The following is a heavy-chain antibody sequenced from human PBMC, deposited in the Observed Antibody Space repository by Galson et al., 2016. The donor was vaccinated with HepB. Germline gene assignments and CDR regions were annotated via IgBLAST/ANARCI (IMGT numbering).Heavy chain of an antibody. J-gene: IGHJ5*02. CDR2: ISYDGNYK. Sequence: SLRLSCAASGFTFTTYGMHWVRQAPGKGLEWVALISYDGNYKYYADSVRGRFTISRDDSKDTVYLQMNSLRAEDTAVYYCAREIWVGESRDWFDPWGQGTLVTVSS. CDR3: AREIWVGESRDWFDP. D-gene: IGHD3-10*01. V-gene: IGHV3-30*03. CDR1: GFTFTTYG.